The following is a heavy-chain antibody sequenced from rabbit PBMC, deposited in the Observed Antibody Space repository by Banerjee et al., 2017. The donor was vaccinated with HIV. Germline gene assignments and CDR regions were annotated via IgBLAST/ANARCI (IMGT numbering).Heavy chain of an antibody. J-gene: IGHJ4*01. D-gene: IGHD5-1*01. CDR2: IGTSSGST. CDR1: GFTLSSYW. V-gene: IGHV1S45*01. Sequence: QEQLEESGGDLVKPEGSLTLTCKASGFTLSSYWMWWVRQAPGKGLEWIACIGTSSGSTWYASWAKGRFTISKTSSTTVTLQMTSLTDADTATYFCSRGAGSNGFELWGQGTLVTVS. CDR3: SRGAGSNGFEL.